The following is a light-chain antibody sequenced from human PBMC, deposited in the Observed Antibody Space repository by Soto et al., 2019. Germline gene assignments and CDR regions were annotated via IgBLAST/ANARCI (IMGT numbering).Light chain of an antibody. J-gene: IGKJ1*01. Sequence: DIQMTQSPSTLSASVGDRVTITCRASQSISSWVAWYQQKPGKAPKVLIYKASSLESGVPSRFSGSGSGTEFTLTISSLQPDDFATYYCQQYNSYWTFGQGTKVDIK. CDR1: QSISSW. CDR3: QQYNSYWT. CDR2: KAS. V-gene: IGKV1-5*03.